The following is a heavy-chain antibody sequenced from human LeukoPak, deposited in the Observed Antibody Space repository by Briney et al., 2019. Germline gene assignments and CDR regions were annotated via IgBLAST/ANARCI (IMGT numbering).Heavy chain of an antibody. CDR2: INHSGST. D-gene: IGHD3-22*01. V-gene: IGHV4-34*01. Sequence: SETLSLTCAVYGGSFSGYYWSWIRQPPGKGLEWIGEINHSGSTNYNPSLKSRVTISVDTSKNQFSLKLSSVTAADTAVYYCARGFYYDSSGYWNWFDPWGRGTLVTVSS. CDR3: ARGFYYDSSGYWNWFDP. CDR1: GGSFSGYY. J-gene: IGHJ5*02.